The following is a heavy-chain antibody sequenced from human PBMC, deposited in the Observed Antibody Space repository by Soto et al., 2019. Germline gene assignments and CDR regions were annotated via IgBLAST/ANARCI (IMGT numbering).Heavy chain of an antibody. CDR3: AKSAVAGSLAWFDP. J-gene: IGHJ5*02. Sequence: WESLSLTCTVSGGSISSSNYYWGWIRQSPGKGLEWIGSISYSGSTYYNPSLKSRVTISRDMSKNQFSLKLSSVTAADTTVYYCAKSAVAGSLAWFDPWGQGTLVTVSS. V-gene: IGHV4-39*01. D-gene: IGHD6-19*01. CDR1: GGSISSSNYY. CDR2: ISYSGST.